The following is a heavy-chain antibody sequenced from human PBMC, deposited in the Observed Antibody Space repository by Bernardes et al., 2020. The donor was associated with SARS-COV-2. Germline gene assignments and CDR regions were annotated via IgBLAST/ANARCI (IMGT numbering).Heavy chain of an antibody. D-gene: IGHD6-13*01. V-gene: IGHV3-33*01. CDR3: ARDGAAAGTNFDY. CDR1: GFTFSSYG. CDR2: IWYDGSNK. J-gene: IGHJ4*02. Sequence: GSLRLSCAASGFTFSSYGMHWVRQAPGKGLEWVAVIWYDGSNKYYADSVKGRFTISRDNSKNTLYLQMNSLRAEDTAVYYCARDGAAAGTNFDYWGQGTLVTVSS.